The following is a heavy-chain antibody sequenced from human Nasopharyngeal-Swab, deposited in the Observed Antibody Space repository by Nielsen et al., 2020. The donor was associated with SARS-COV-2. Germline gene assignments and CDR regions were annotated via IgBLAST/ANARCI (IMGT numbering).Heavy chain of an antibody. J-gene: IGHJ3*02. Sequence: GESLKISCTPSEFTLRNHWMHWVRLTPGKGLVWVSGIDFDGSNTFYADSVKGRFTISRDNSKNTLYLQMNSLRAEDTAVYYCARGDRYGGNALDAFDIWGQGTMVTVSS. CDR1: EFTLRNHW. CDR2: IDFDGSNT. D-gene: IGHD4-23*01. CDR3: ARGDRYGGNALDAFDI. V-gene: IGHV3-74*01.